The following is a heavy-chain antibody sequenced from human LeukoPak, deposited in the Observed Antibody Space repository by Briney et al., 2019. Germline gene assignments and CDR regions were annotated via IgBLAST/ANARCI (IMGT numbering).Heavy chain of an antibody. CDR2: ISAHNGDT. CDR1: GYTFTSYG. J-gene: IGHJ4*02. V-gene: IGHV1-18*01. CDR3: ARGWGYSYADY. Sequence: ASVKVSCKASGYTFTSYGINRVRQAPGQGLEWMGWISAHNGDTNYAQKLQGRVTMTTDTSTSTAYMELRSLRFDDTAVYYCARGWGYSYADYWGQGTLVTVSS. D-gene: IGHD5-18*01.